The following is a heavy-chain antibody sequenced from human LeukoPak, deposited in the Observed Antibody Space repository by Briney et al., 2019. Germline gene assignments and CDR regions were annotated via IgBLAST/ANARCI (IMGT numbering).Heavy chain of an antibody. V-gene: IGHV3-30*18. CDR2: ISYDGSNK. CDR1: GFTFSSYG. CDR3: AKDGILSGLGSGSYVRYGMDV. J-gene: IGHJ6*02. Sequence: GRSLGLSCAASGFTFSSYGMHWVRQAPGKGLEWVAVISYDGSNKYYADSVKGRFTISRDNSKNTLYLQMNSLRAEDTAVYYCAKDGILSGLGSGSYVRYGMDVWGQGTTVTVSS. D-gene: IGHD3-10*01.